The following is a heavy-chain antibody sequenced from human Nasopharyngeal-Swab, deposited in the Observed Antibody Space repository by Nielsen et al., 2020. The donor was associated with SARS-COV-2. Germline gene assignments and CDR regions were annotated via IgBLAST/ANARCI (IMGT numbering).Heavy chain of an antibody. J-gene: IGHJ5*02. Sequence: SVKVSCKASGGTFSSYAISWVRQAPGQGLEWMGGIIPIFGTANYAQKFQGRVTITADKSTSTAYMELSSLRSEDTAVYYCTRDPLYGRAASLNWFDPWGQGTLVTVSS. V-gene: IGHV1-69*06. CDR3: TRDPLYGRAASLNWFDP. CDR2: IIPIFGTA. D-gene: IGHD1-26*01. CDR1: GGTFSSYA.